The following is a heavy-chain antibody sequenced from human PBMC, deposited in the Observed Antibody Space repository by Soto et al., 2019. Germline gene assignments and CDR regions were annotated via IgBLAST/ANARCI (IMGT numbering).Heavy chain of an antibody. CDR2: IIPIFGTA. V-gene: IGHV1-69*13. CDR1: RVAFSKFI. D-gene: IGHD6-19*01. Sequence: SVKVSCKASRVAFSKFIVTWMRQAPGLGLEWVGGIIPIFGTANYAQKFQGRVTITADESTSTSYMEVNNLRSEDTAVYYCAKVRYSSPMGYYYGMDVWGQGTTVTVSS. J-gene: IGHJ6*02. CDR3: AKVRYSSPMGYYYGMDV.